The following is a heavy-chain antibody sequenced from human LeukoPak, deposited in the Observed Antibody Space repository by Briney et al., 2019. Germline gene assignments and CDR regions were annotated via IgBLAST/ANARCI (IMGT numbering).Heavy chain of an antibody. J-gene: IGHJ4*02. Sequence: SQTLSLTCAISGDSVSSNSGAWNWIRQSPSRGLEWLGRTYYRSKWYNDYAESVKSRITINPDTSKNQFSLQLNSVTPEDTAVYYCARGLKPYCTNGVCYTGDFWGQGTLVTVSP. CDR1: GDSVSSNSGA. CDR2: TYYRSKWYN. D-gene: IGHD2-8*01. CDR3: ARGLKPYCTNGVCYTGDF. V-gene: IGHV6-1*01.